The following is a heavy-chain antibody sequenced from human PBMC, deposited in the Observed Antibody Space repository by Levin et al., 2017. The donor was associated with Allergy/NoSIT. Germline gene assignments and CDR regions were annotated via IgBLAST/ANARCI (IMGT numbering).Heavy chain of an antibody. CDR3: ARLGDGSYYERAFDC. Sequence: SETLSLTCTVSGGSISSGSYYWGWIRQPPGKGLEWIGTIYYSGSTNYNPSLKSRVTISVDTSKTQFSLKLSSVTAADTAMYYCARLGDGSYYERAFDCWGQGTLVTVSS. CDR1: GGSISSGSYY. D-gene: IGHD1-26*01. V-gene: IGHV4-39*01. J-gene: IGHJ4*02. CDR2: IYYSGST.